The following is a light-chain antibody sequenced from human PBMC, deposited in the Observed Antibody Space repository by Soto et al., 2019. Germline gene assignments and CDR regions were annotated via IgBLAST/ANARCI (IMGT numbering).Light chain of an antibody. CDR3: QQANSFPIT. V-gene: IGKV1-12*01. CDR1: QCISSW. Sequence: DTQITHSPSSVSASVGDRVTITCVASQCISSWLAWYQQKPGKAPKLLIYAASSLQSGVPSRFSGSGSGTDFTLTISSLKTEDFATYDCQQANSFPITFGQGTRLEI. CDR2: AAS. J-gene: IGKJ5*01.